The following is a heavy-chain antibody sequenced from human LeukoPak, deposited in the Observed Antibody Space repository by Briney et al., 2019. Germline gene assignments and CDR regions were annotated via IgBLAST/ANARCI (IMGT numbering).Heavy chain of an antibody. V-gene: IGHV4-4*07. Sequence: SETLSLTCTVSGGSISSYYWSRIRQPAGKGLEWIGRIYTSGSTNYNPSLKSRVTMSVDTSKNQFSLKLSSVTAADTAVYYCARDRYSSGWYIGYYYYYGMDVWGQGTTVTVSS. D-gene: IGHD6-19*01. CDR3: ARDRYSSGWYIGYYYYYGMDV. CDR2: IYTSGST. J-gene: IGHJ6*02. CDR1: GGSISSYY.